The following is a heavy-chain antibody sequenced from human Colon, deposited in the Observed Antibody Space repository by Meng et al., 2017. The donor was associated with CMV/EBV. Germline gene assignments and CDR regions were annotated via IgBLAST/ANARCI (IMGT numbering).Heavy chain of an antibody. Sequence: GESLKISCAVSGFTFTDYDMNWVRQAPGKGLEWISYISNSGTSKYYAASVNGRLTISRDNAKNSLYLEMSGLRVDDTAVYYCARDPGYSSFDYWGQGTLVTVSS. CDR3: ARDPGYSSFDY. D-gene: IGHD6-13*01. J-gene: IGHJ4*02. CDR2: ISNSGTSK. CDR1: GFTFTDYD. V-gene: IGHV3-48*03.